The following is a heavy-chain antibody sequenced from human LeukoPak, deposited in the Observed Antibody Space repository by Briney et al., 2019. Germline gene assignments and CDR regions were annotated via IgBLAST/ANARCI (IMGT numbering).Heavy chain of an antibody. D-gene: IGHD3-22*01. J-gene: IGHJ6*02. V-gene: IGHV1-18*01. Sequence: ASVKVSCKASGYTFTSYGISWVRQAPGQGLEWMGWISAYNGNTNYAQKLQGRVTMTTDTPTSTAYMELRSLRSDDTAVYYCARAPRYYDSSGYYFKNPRDYYYYGMNVWGQGTTVTVSS. CDR1: GYTFTSYG. CDR2: ISAYNGNT. CDR3: ARAPRYYDSSGYYFKNPRDYYYYGMNV.